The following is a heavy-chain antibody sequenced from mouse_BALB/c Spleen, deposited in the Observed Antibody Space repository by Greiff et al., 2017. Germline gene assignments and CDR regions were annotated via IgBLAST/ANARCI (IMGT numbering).Heavy chain of an antibody. J-gene: IGHJ2*01. D-gene: IGHD1-1*01. CDR1: GFTFSSYT. Sequence: EVMLVESGGGLVKPGGSLKLSCAASGFTFSSYTMSWVRQTPEKRLEWVATISSGGSYTYYPDSVKGRFTISRDNAKNTLYLQMSSLKSEDTAMYYCTRAISFITAVVAPFDYWGQGTTLTVSS. V-gene: IGHV5-6-4*01. CDR3: TRAISFITAVVAPFDY. CDR2: ISSGGSYT.